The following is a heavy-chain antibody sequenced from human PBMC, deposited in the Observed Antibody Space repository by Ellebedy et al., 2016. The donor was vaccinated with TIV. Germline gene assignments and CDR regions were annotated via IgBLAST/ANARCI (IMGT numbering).Heavy chain of an antibody. CDR2: MNPNSGNT. CDR3: ARVNGDYHYYYYYYMDV. V-gene: IGHV1-8*01. Sequence: ASVKVSCKASGYTFTSYDINWVRQATGQGLEWMGWMNPNSGNTGYAQKFQGRVTMTRNTSISTAYMELSSLRSEDTAVYYCARVNGDYHYYYYYYMDVWGKGTTVTVSS. CDR1: GYTFTSYD. D-gene: IGHD4-17*01. J-gene: IGHJ6*03.